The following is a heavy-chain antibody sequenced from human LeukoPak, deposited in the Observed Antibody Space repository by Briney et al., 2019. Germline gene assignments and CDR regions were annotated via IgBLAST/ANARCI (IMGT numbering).Heavy chain of an antibody. CDR1: GGTFSSYA. Sequence: ASVKVSCKASGGTFSSYAISWVRQAPGQGLEWMGGIIPIFGTANYAQKFQGRVTITADESTSTAYMELSSLRSDDTAVYYCARGIVVVPAAPGHFDYWGQGTLVTVSS. CDR2: IIPIFGTA. V-gene: IGHV1-69*13. D-gene: IGHD2-2*01. J-gene: IGHJ4*02. CDR3: ARGIVVVPAAPGHFDY.